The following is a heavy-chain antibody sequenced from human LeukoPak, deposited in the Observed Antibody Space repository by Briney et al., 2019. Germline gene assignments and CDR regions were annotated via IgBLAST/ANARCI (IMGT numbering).Heavy chain of an antibody. CDR3: ARDRVRAAAGTHYYYGMDV. V-gene: IGHV3-30*04. D-gene: IGHD6-13*01. CDR2: ISYDGSNK. Sequence: GGSLRLSCAASGFTFSSYAMHWVRQAPGKGLGWVAVISYDGSNKYYADSVKGRFTISRDNSKNTLYLQMNSLRAEDTAVYYCARDRVRAAAGTHYYYGMDVWGQGTTVTVSS. J-gene: IGHJ6*02. CDR1: GFTFSSYA.